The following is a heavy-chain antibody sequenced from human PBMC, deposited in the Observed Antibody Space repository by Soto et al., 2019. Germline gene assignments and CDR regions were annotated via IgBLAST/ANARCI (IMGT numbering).Heavy chain of an antibody. CDR2: TYYRSKWYS. J-gene: IGHJ4*02. D-gene: IGHD6-19*01. V-gene: IGHV6-1*01. Sequence: SQTLSLTCAISGDSVSSTSAAWSWIRQSPSRGLEWLGRTYYRSKWYSDYAVSVKSRITINPDTSKNQFSLQLNSVTPEDTAVYYCARGSYYSGWVWGQGTLVTVSS. CDR3: ARGSYYSGWV. CDR1: GDSVSSTSAA.